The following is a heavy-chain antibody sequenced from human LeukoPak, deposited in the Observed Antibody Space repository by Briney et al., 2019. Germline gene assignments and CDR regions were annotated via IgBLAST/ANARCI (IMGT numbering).Heavy chain of an antibody. CDR3: AKAAGWLGDH. J-gene: IGHJ5*02. CDR2: INSNSRVI. V-gene: IGHV3-11*01. D-gene: IGHD6-19*01. CDR1: GFTFSDNY. Sequence: PGGSLRLSCAGSGFTFSDNYMTWFRKAPGKGLEWISYINSNSRVIKYADSVKGRFTVSRDNANNSLFLQMNSLRVEDTAVCYCAKAAGWLGDHWGQGTLVTVSS.